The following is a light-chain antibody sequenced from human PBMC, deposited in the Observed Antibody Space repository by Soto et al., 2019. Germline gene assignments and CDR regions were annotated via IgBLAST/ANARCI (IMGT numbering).Light chain of an antibody. V-gene: IGKV3-11*01. CDR2: DAS. CDR3: QQRSNWPLT. J-gene: IGKJ4*01. Sequence: IVLTQSPASLSLSPGERATLSCRASHSVGSSLGWYQQRPGQAPRLLIYDASYTATGIPARFSGSGSGTDFPLTISRLEPEDCAVYYCQQRSNWPLTFGGGTKVEIK. CDR1: HSVGSS.